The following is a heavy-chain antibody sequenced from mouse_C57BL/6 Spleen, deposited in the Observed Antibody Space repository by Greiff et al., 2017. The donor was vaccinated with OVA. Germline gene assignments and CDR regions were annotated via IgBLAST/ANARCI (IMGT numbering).Heavy chain of an antibody. D-gene: IGHD3-3*01. Sequence: QVQLQQPGAELVMPGASVKLSCKASGYTFTSYWMHWVKQRPGQGLEWIGEIDPSDSYTNYNQKFKGKSTLTVDKSSSTAYMQLSSLTSEDSAVYYCERGGGQPMDYWGQGTSVTVSS. CDR3: ERGGGQPMDY. V-gene: IGHV1-69*01. CDR2: IDPSDSYT. J-gene: IGHJ4*01. CDR1: GYTFTSYW.